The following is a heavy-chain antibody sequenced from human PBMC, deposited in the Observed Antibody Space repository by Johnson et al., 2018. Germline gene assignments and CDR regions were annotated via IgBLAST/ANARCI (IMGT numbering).Heavy chain of an antibody. Sequence: QVQLVESGGGVVQPGRSLRLSCAASGFTFSSYGMHWVRQAPGKGLEWVAVLSYDGSNKYYAAAVKGRFTIYRDNANNSLYLQMNSLRAEDTAVYYCSREMWMVSAFDSWGQGTMVTVSS. D-gene: IGHD5-18*01. V-gene: IGHV3-30*03. CDR2: LSYDGSNK. CDR3: SREMWMVSAFDS. J-gene: IGHJ3*02. CDR1: GFTFSSYG.